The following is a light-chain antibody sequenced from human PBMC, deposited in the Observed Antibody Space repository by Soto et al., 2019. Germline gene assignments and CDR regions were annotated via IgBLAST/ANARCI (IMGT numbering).Light chain of an antibody. CDR1: QSVSNNY. CDR3: QQHGSSGT. V-gene: IGKV3-20*01. CDR2: GAS. Sequence: EVVMARAPGTLCLSPGEGATLSCRASQSVSNNYLAWYQQKPGQPPRLLIYGASNRATGPPDRFSGSGSGTAFTLTLSPLEPEDFAVYYCQQHGSSGTFGQGTKVDIK. J-gene: IGKJ1*01.